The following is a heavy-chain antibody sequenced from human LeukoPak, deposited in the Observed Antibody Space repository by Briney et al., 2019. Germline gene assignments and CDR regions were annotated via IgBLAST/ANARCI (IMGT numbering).Heavy chain of an antibody. D-gene: IGHD6-13*01. V-gene: IGHV3-66*04. CDR3: ARQPSVAAAGTFDY. CDR1: GFTVSSNY. J-gene: IGHJ4*02. Sequence: GGSLRLSCAASGFTVSSNYMSWVRQAPGKGLEWVSVIYSGGSTYYADSAKGRFTISRDNSKNTLYLQMNSLRAEDTAVYYCARQPSVAAAGTFDYWGQGTLVTVSS. CDR2: IYSGGST.